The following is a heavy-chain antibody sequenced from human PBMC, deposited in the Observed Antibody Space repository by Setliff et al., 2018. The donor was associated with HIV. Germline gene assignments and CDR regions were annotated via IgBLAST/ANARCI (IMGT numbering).Heavy chain of an antibody. CDR2: INHSGST. CDR1: GGSFSGYY. D-gene: IGHD6-13*01. CDR3: ARGGALADYYYYYMDV. Sequence: PSETLSLTCAVYGGSFSGYYWSWIRQPPGKGLEWIGEINHSGSTNYNPSLKSRVTISVDTSKNQFSLKLSSVTAADTAVYYCARGGALADYYYYYMDVWGKGTTVTVSS. V-gene: IGHV4-34*01. J-gene: IGHJ6*03.